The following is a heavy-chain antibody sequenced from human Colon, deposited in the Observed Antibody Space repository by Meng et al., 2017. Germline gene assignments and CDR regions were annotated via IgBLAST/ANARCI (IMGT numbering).Heavy chain of an antibody. V-gene: IGHV4-61*01. CDR2: IYYTGST. Sequence: QVQMQALGPGLVRPSETLALTCTVSGGSVSSGSYYWRWIRQPPGKGLEWIGYIYYTGSTNYNPSLKSRVTISVDTSKNQFSLKLSSVTAADTAVYYCARGPLDYWGQGTLVTVSS. J-gene: IGHJ4*02. CDR3: ARGPLDY. CDR1: GGSVSSGSYY.